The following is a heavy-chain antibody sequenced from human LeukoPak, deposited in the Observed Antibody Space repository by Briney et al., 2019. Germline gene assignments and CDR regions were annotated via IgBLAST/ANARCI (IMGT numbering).Heavy chain of an antibody. CDR3: ARGVRDWLPLPDAFDI. CDR1: GYSFTSYW. D-gene: IGHD3-9*01. CDR2: IYPGDSDT. Sequence: GESLKISCKGSGYSFTSYWIGWVRQMPGKGLEWMGIIYPGDSDTRYSPSFQGQVTISADKSISTAYLQWSSLKASDTAMYYCARGVRDWLPLPDAFDIWGQGTMVTVSS. V-gene: IGHV5-51*01. J-gene: IGHJ3*02.